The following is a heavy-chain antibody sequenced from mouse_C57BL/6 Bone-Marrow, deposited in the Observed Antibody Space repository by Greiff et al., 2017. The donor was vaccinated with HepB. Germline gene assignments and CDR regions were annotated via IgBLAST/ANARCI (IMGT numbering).Heavy chain of an antibody. D-gene: IGHD2-5*01. Sequence: EVQGVESGGGLVQPGGSLKLSCAASGFTFSDYYIYWVRQTPEKRLEWVAYISNGGGSTYYPDTVKGRFTISRDNAKNTLYLQMSRLKSEDTAMYYCARRYSNYGSMDYWGQGTSVTVSS. CDR2: ISNGGGST. CDR3: ARRYSNYGSMDY. CDR1: GFTFSDYY. J-gene: IGHJ4*01. V-gene: IGHV5-12*01.